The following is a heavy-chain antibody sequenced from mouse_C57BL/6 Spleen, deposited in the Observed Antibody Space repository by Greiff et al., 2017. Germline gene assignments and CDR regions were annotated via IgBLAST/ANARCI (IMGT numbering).Heavy chain of an antibody. CDR2: IDPSDSET. Sequence: QVQLQQPGAELVRPGSSVKLSCKASGYTFTSYWMHWVKQRPIQGLEWIGNIDPSDSETHYNQKFKDKATLTVDKSSSTAYMQLSSLTSEDSAVYYCARSDGYYDAWFAYWGQGTLVTVSA. J-gene: IGHJ3*01. D-gene: IGHD2-3*01. CDR1: GYTFTSYW. V-gene: IGHV1-52*01. CDR3: ARSDGYYDAWFAY.